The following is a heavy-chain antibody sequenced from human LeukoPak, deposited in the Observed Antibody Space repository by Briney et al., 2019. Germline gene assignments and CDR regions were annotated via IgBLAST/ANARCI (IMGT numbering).Heavy chain of an antibody. CDR1: GGSISSGSYY. V-gene: IGHV4-39*01. CDR3: ARHGITMVRGVIIYYYYYYMDV. Sequence: SETLSLTCTVSGGSISSGSYYWSWIRQPPGKGLEWIGEINHSGSTNYKPSLKSRVTISVDTSKNQFSLKLSSVTAADTAVYYCARHGITMVRGVIIYYYYYYMDVWGKGTTVTISS. J-gene: IGHJ6*03. CDR2: INHSGST. D-gene: IGHD3-10*01.